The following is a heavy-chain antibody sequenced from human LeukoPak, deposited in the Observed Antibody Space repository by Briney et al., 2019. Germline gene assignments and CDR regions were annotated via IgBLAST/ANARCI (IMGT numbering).Heavy chain of an antibody. D-gene: IGHD5/OR15-5a*01. V-gene: IGHV4-39*01. CDR1: GGSISSSSYY. J-gene: IGHJ4*02. Sequence: PSETLSLTCSVSGGSISSSSYYWGWIRQPPGKKLEWIGNIYYSGSTYYNSSLKSRVTISVDTSKNQFSLKLSSVTAADTAVYYCARPQRYSMYALDYWGQGTLVTVSS. CDR2: IYYSGST. CDR3: ARPQRYSMYALDY.